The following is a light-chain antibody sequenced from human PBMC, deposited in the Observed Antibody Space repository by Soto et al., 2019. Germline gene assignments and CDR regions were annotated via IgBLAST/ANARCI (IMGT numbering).Light chain of an antibody. CDR3: QKYNSAPWT. V-gene: IGKV1-27*01. Sequence: DIQITQSPSSLSTSVGDRVTITCRASQGISNYLAWYQQKPGKVPKLLIYAASTLQSGVPSRFSGSGSVTEFTLPISSLQPEYVATYYCQKYNSAPWTFCQGTKVEIK. CDR1: QGISNY. J-gene: IGKJ1*01. CDR2: AAS.